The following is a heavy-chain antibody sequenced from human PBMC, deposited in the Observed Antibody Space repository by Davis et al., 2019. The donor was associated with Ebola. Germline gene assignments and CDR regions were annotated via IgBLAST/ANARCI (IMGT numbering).Heavy chain of an antibody. CDR1: GFTFIDYY. CDR2: ITPSSDLI. V-gene: IGHV3-11*04. Sequence: PGGSLRLSCAASGFTFIDYYMNWIRQVPGKGLEWIAYITPSSDLIYYADAVKGRFSISRDNAKNSLYLQMNSLRDEDTAVYYCASSASLIVVAPFDYWGQGTLVTVSS. D-gene: IGHD3-22*01. J-gene: IGHJ4*02. CDR3: ASSASLIVVAPFDY.